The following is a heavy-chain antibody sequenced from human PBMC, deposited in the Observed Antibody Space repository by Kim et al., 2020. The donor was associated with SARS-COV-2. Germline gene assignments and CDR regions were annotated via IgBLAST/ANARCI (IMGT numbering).Heavy chain of an antibody. V-gene: IGHV1-3*01. D-gene: IGHD6-13*01. CDR2: NT. Sequence: NTKYSQKFQGRVTITRDTSASTAYMELSSLRSEDTAVYYCARVSSSWYTYWGQGTLVTVSS. CDR3: ARVSSSWYTY. J-gene: IGHJ4*02.